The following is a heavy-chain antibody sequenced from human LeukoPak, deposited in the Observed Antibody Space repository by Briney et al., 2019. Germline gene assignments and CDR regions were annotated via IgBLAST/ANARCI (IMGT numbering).Heavy chain of an antibody. CDR1: GGSISSGGYY. Sequence: SETLSLTCTVSGGSISSGGYYWSWIRQPPGKGLEWIGYIYHSGSTYYNPSLKSRVTISVDRSKNQFSLKLSSVTAADTAVYYCARGIAARTYYYYYMDIWGKGTTVTVSS. CDR3: ARGIAARTYYYYYMDI. V-gene: IGHV4-30-2*01. J-gene: IGHJ6*03. D-gene: IGHD6-6*01. CDR2: IYHSGST.